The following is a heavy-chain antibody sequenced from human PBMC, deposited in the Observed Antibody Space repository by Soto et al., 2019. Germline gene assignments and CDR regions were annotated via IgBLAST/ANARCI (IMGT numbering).Heavy chain of an antibody. V-gene: IGHV2-5*02. Sequence: QITLKESGPTLVKPTQTLTLTCTFSGFSLSTSGVGVGWIRQPPGKALEWLALIYWDDDKRYSPSLKSRLTITKDTPKSLLVPTMPNMDPVDTATFYCAHSHSSGWYSFPYFDYWGQGTLVTVSS. CDR2: IYWDDDK. CDR1: GFSLSTSGVG. J-gene: IGHJ4*02. CDR3: AHSHSSGWYSFPYFDY. D-gene: IGHD6-19*01.